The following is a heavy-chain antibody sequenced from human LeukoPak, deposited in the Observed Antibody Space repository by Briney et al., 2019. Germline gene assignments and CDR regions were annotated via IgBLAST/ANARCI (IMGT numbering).Heavy chain of an antibody. CDR1: GYDFINYG. V-gene: IGHV1-18*01. CDR2: RSIYNGNT. J-gene: IGHJ4*02. CDR3: ARGGPFPSGSSSREYYLDY. Sequence: ASVKVSCKASGYDFINYGISWVRQSPGQGLEWMGWRSIYNGNTAYKLQGRVTMTTDTSTSTAYMEVRSLTSDDTAVYYCARGGPFPSGSSSREYYLDYWGQGTLVTVPS. D-gene: IGHD6-6*01.